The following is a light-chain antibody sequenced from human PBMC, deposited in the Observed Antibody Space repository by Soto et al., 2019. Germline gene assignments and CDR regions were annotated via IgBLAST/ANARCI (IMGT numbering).Light chain of an antibody. CDR1: QSVSSN. V-gene: IGKV3-15*01. CDR2: GAS. J-gene: IGKJ4*01. CDR3: QHYNNWPLT. Sequence: EIVMTQSPGTLSASPGERATLSCRASQSVSSNLAWYQQKPGQAPRLLIYGASTRATGIPARFNGGGSGTEFTLTISSLQSGDFAVYYCQHYNNWPLTFGGGTKVEIK.